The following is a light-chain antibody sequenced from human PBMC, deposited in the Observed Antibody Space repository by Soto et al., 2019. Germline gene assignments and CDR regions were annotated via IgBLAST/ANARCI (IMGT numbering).Light chain of an antibody. V-gene: IGKV1-5*01. CDR3: QQYNSYSQT. CDR1: QSISSW. CDR2: DAS. J-gene: IGKJ1*01. Sequence: IQMTQSPSTLSASVGDRVTITCRASQSISSWLAWYQQKPEKAPKLLIYDASSLESGVPSRFSGSGSGTEFTLTISSLQPDDFATYYCQQYNSYSQTFGQGTKVDIK.